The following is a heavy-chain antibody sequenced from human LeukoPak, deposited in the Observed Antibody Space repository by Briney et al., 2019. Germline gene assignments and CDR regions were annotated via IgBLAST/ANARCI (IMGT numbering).Heavy chain of an antibody. V-gene: IGHV1-2*02. CDR3: ARDSLSGSSETLYYYYYMDV. Sequence: ASVKVSCKASGYTFTGYYMHWVRQAPGQGLEWMGWINPNSGGTNYAQKFQGRVTMTRDTSISTAYMELSRLRSDDTAVYYCARDSLSGSSETLYYYYYMDVWGKGTTVTVSS. CDR2: INPNSGGT. J-gene: IGHJ6*03. D-gene: IGHD6-13*01. CDR1: GYTFTGYY.